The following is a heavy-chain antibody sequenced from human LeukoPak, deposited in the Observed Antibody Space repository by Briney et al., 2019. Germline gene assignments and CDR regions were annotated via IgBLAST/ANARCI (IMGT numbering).Heavy chain of an antibody. V-gene: IGHV1-69*05. CDR1: GGTFSSYA. CDR3: ARAPWANADYYYYMDV. J-gene: IGHJ6*03. CDR2: IIPIFGTA. Sequence: SVKVSCKASGGTFSSYAISWVRQAPGQGLEWMGGIIPIFGTANCAQKFQGRVTITTDESTSTAYMELSSLRSEDTAVYYCARAPWANADYYYYMDVWGKGTTVTVSS. D-gene: IGHD4/OR15-4a*01.